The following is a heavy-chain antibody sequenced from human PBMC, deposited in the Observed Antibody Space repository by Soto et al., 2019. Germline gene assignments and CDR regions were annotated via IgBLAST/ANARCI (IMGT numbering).Heavy chain of an antibody. Sequence: QLQLQESGPGLVKPSETLSLTCTVSGGSISSSSYYWGWIRQPPGKGLEWIGSIYYSGSTYYNPSLKSRVTISVDTSKNQFSLKLSSVTAADTAVYYCARHAKQWLGYFDYWGQGTLVTVSS. CDR1: GGSISSSSYY. CDR3: ARHAKQWLGYFDY. D-gene: IGHD6-19*01. V-gene: IGHV4-39*01. CDR2: IYYSGST. J-gene: IGHJ4*02.